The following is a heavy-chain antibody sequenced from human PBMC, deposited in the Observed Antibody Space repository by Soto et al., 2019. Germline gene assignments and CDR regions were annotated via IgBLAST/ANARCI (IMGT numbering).Heavy chain of an antibody. D-gene: IGHD3-22*01. CDR2: ISWDGGST. J-gene: IGHJ1*01. CDR3: AKEKLYDRDLAEYFQH. Sequence: GGSLRLSCAASGFTFDDYTMHWVRQAPGKGLEWVSLISWDGGSTYYADSVKGRFTISRDNSKNSLYLQMNSLRTEDTALYYCAKEKLYDRDLAEYFQHWGQGTLVTVSS. V-gene: IGHV3-43*01. CDR1: GFTFDDYT.